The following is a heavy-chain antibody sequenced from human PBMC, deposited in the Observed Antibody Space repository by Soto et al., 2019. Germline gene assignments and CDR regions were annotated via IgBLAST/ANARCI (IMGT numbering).Heavy chain of an antibody. Sequence: EVQLLESGGGLVQPGGSLRLSCAASGFTFNNYAMTWVRQAPGKGLEWVSAISGGGDTTYYADSVKGRFTISRDNSKNTLYLLMNSLRAEDTAVYYCARTTGGSCYGSLSYWGQGTLVTVSS. CDR3: ARTTGGSCYGSLSY. CDR1: GFTFNNYA. D-gene: IGHD2-15*01. V-gene: IGHV3-23*01. J-gene: IGHJ4*02. CDR2: ISGGGDTT.